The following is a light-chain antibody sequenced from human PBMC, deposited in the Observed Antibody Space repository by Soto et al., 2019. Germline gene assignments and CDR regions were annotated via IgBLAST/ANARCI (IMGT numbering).Light chain of an antibody. CDR1: QSVSSSY. Sequence: EIVLTQSPGTLSLSPGERATLSCRASQSVSSSYLAWYQQKPGQAPRLLIYGASSRATGIPDRFSGSGSGTDFTLTISRLEPEDFAVYYCQQYGSSPREFGQGTKGDIK. J-gene: IGKJ1*01. CDR3: QQYGSSPRE. CDR2: GAS. V-gene: IGKV3-20*01.